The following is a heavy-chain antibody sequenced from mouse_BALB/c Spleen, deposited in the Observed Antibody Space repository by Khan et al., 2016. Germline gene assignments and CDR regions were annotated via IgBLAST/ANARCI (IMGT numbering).Heavy chain of an antibody. Sequence: EVELVESGGDLVKPGGSLKLSCAASGFTFSTYGMSWVRQTPDQRLEWVATISSGGDYIFYLDSLRGRFTLSRANARNTLYLQLSSLKTEDTAMYYCTRRDGGTMDYWGQGTTFTVSS. D-gene: IGHD2-3*01. J-gene: IGHJ4*01. CDR1: GFTFSTYG. CDR3: TRRDGGTMDY. CDR2: ISSGGDYI. V-gene: IGHV5-6*01.